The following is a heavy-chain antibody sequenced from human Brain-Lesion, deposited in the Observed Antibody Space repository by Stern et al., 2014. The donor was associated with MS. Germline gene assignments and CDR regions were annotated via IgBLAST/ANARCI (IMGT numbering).Heavy chain of an antibody. Sequence: VQLVESGPGLVKPSDTLSLTCSVSGDSLSSSTFYWGWIRQPPGKGPEWIGSVYYSGNPYYPPSLKSRVPISVDTSKTQFSRRLPSVTAADTAVYYCARHQLGYGYAYLRYWGQGTLVTVSS. V-gene: IGHV4-39*01. CDR2: VYYSGNP. D-gene: IGHD5-18*01. CDR3: ARHQLGYGYAYLRY. J-gene: IGHJ4*02. CDR1: GDSLSSSTFY.